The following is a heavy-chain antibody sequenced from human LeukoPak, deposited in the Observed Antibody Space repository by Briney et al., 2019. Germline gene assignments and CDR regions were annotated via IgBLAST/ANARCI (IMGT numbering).Heavy chain of an antibody. CDR2: ISYDGTKK. CDR3: ARVNTIFRVYIGSLDAEFEF. Sequence: GSLRLSCGASGFTFSTYAMHWVRQAPGKGLECVSVISYDGTKKDYADSVKGRFTISRDNSNDTLYLQMNSLRPEDTALYYCARVNTIFRVYIGSLDAEFEFWGQGTLVTVSS. D-gene: IGHD3-3*02. J-gene: IGHJ4*02. V-gene: IGHV3-30*03. CDR1: GFTFSTYA.